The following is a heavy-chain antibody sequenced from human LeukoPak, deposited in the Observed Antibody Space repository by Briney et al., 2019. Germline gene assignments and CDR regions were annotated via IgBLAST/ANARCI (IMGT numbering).Heavy chain of an antibody. CDR3: ARDVISDY. Sequence: PSETLSLTCAVYGGSFSGYYWSWIRQPPGKGLEWIGEINHSGSTNYNPSLKSRVTISVDTSKNQFSLKLSSVTAADTAVYYCARDVISDYWGQGTLVTVSS. V-gene: IGHV4-34*01. CDR1: GGSFSGYY. CDR2: INHSGST. J-gene: IGHJ4*02. D-gene: IGHD3-16*02.